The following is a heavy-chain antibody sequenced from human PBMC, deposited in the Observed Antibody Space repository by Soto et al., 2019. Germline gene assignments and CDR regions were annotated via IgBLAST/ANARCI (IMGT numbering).Heavy chain of an antibody. D-gene: IGHD6-19*01. CDR1: GFTFSNYG. CDR3: ARDDIPGRAVAIYGMDV. Sequence: GGSLRLSCAASGFTFSNYGMHWVRQAPGKGLEWVAVIWYDGSNEYYADSVKGRFTISRDNSKNTLYLQMNSLRAEDAAVYYCARDDIPGRAVAIYGMDVWGQGTTVTVSS. V-gene: IGHV3-33*01. J-gene: IGHJ6*02. CDR2: IWYDGSNE.